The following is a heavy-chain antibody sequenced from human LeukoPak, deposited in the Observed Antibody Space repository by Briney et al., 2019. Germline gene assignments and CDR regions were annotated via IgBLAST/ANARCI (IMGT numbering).Heavy chain of an antibody. CDR3: AKERNLEIAVAGTIFDS. J-gene: IGHJ4*02. V-gene: IGHV3-66*01. Sequence: GGSLRLSCAASGFTVSSNYMGWVRQAPGKGLEWVSVIYSGGDTYPAGSAKGRFTISSDNTKNMIYLEMTSLKAEDTAVYYCAKERNLEIAVAGTIFDSWGQGTLVTVSS. CDR1: GFTVSSNY. CDR2: IYSGGDT. D-gene: IGHD6-19*01.